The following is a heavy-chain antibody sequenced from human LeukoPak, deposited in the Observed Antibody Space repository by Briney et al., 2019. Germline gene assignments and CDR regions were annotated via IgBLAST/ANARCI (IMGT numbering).Heavy chain of an antibody. Sequence: ASVKVSCKASGYTFTSYAMHWVRQAPGQRLEWMGWSNAGNGNTKYSQEFQGRVTITRDTSASTAYMALSSLRSEGMAVYYCARGIAAAGGLYFVYWGQGTLVTVSS. D-gene: IGHD6-13*01. V-gene: IGHV1-3*02. CDR2: SNAGNGNT. CDR3: ARGIAAAGGLYFVY. CDR1: GYTFTSYA. J-gene: IGHJ4*02.